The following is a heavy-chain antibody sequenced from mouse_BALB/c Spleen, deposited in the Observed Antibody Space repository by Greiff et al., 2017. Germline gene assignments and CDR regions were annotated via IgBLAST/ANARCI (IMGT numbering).Heavy chain of an antibody. Sequence: VQLQQSGPELVKPGASVRISCKASGYTFTSYYIHWVKQRPGQGLEWIGWIYPGNVNTKYNEKFKGKATLTADKSSSTAYMQLSSLTSEDSAVYFCAREGDRYDGGVDYWGQGTTLTVSS. CDR1: GYTFTSYY. J-gene: IGHJ2*01. CDR3: AREGDRYDGGVDY. D-gene: IGHD2-14*01. V-gene: IGHV1S56*01. CDR2: IYPGNVNT.